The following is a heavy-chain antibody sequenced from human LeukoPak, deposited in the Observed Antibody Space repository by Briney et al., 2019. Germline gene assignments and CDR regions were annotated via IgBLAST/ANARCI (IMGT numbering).Heavy chain of an antibody. CDR1: GGSISSGSYY. D-gene: IGHD3-22*01. CDR2: IYTSGST. J-gene: IGHJ4*02. Sequence: SETLSLTCTVSGGSISSGSYYWSWIRQPAGKGLEWIGRIYTSGSTNYNPSLKSRVTISVDTSKNQFSLKLSSVTAAHTALYYYAILLRTYCYDSSGGTFDYWAEGTLVTVFS. V-gene: IGHV4-61*02. CDR3: AILLRTYCYDSSGGTFDY.